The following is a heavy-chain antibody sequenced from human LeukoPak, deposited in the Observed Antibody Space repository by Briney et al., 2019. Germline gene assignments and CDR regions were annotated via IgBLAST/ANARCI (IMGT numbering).Heavy chain of an antibody. Sequence: SQTLSLTCTVSGGSISSGGYYWSWIRQHPGKGLEWIGIIYYTGSTHYNPSLKSRVTMSIDTSKNQFSLKLSSVTAADAAVYYCARATGGAAAADFDPWGQGTLVTVSS. CDR3: ARATGGAAAADFDP. CDR1: GGSISSGGYY. V-gene: IGHV4-31*03. D-gene: IGHD6-13*01. CDR2: IYYTGST. J-gene: IGHJ5*02.